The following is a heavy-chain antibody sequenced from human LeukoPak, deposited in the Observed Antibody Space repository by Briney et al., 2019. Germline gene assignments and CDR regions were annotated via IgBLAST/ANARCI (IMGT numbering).Heavy chain of an antibody. CDR1: GGSFSGYY. J-gene: IGHJ4*02. D-gene: IGHD3-22*01. Sequence: SETLSLTCAVYGGSFSGYYWSWIRQPPGKGLEWIGEVNDSGSTSCSPSLKSRVSISVDTSKNQFSLKLSSVTAADTAVYYCARVIDYDISGYYLGYWGQGTRVTVSS. V-gene: IGHV4-34*01. CDR2: VNDSGST. CDR3: ARVIDYDISGYYLGY.